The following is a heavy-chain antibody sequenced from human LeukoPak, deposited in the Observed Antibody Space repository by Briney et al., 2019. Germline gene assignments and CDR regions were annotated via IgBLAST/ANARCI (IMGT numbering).Heavy chain of an antibody. CDR1: GFTFSNAW. D-gene: IGHD6-19*01. Sequence: GGSLRLSCAASGFTFSNAWMSWVRQAPGRGLEWVGRIKSKTDGGTTDYAAPVKGRFTISRGDSRNTLYLQMNSLKTEDTAVYYCTAIAVAGPIDYWGQGTLVTVSS. J-gene: IGHJ4*02. CDR3: TAIAVAGPIDY. CDR2: IKSKTDGGTT. V-gene: IGHV3-15*01.